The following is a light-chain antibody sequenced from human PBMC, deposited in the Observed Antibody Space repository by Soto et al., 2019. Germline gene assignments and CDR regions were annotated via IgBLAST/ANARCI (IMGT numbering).Light chain of an antibody. V-gene: IGKV1-5*03. CDR2: KAS. Sequence: DIQMTQSPSTLSASVGDRVTITWRASQSINTLLAWYQQKPGKAPKLLIYKASSLERGVPSRFSGSGSGTEFTLTIGGLQPDDFATYYCQQYNSYPYTFGQGTKLEVK. J-gene: IGKJ2*01. CDR1: QSINTL. CDR3: QQYNSYPYT.